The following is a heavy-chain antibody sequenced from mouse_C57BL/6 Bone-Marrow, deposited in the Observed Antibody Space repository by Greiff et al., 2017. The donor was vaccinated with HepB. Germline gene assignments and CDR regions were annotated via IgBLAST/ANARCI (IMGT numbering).Heavy chain of an antibody. Sequence: QVQLKESGAELVRPGTSVKVSCKASGYAFTNYLIEWVKQRPGQGLEWIGVINPGSGGTNYNEKFKGKATLTADKSSSTAYMQLSSLTSEDSAVYFCARRGYGSRDWYFDVWGTGTTVTVSS. D-gene: IGHD1-1*01. V-gene: IGHV1-54*01. CDR3: ARRGYGSRDWYFDV. CDR1: GYAFTNYL. J-gene: IGHJ1*03. CDR2: INPGSGGT.